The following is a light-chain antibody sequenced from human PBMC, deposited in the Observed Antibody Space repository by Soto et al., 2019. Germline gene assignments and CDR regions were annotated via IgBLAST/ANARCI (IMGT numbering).Light chain of an antibody. CDR2: DAS. V-gene: IGKV3-11*01. J-gene: IGKJ4*01. Sequence: EIVLTQSPTTLSLSPGERATLSCRVSQSINSHLAWYQQKPGQAPRLLMYDASNRATDIPARFSGSGSGTDFTLTISSLDPEDFAVYYCQQRSNWPLTFGGGTKVEIK. CDR1: QSINSH. CDR3: QQRSNWPLT.